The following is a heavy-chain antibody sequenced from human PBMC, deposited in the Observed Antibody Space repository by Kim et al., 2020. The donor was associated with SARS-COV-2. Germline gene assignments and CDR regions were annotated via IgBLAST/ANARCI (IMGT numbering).Heavy chain of an antibody. J-gene: IGHJ5*02. D-gene: IGHD6-13*01. CDR1: GFTFDDYA. V-gene: IGHV3-9*01. CDR2: ISWNSGSI. Sequence: GGSLRLSCAASGFTFDDYAMHWVRQAPGKGLEWVSGISWNSGSIGYSDSVKGRFTISRDNAKNSLYLQMNSLRAEDTALYYCAKDGTTGIAAAINWFDPWGQGTLVTVSS. CDR3: AKDGTTGIAAAINWFDP.